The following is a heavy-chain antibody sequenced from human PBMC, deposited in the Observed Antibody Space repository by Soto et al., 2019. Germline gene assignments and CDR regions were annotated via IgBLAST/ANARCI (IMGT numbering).Heavy chain of an antibody. Sequence: GALKISCAASGFTFSSYWMSWVRQAPGKGLEWVANIKQDGSEKYYVDSVKGRFTISRDNAKNSLYLQMNSLRAEDTAVYYCARIGPSVRVTMVRGAPYYYYYYMDVWGKGTTVTVSS. J-gene: IGHJ6*03. CDR1: GFTFSSYW. CDR3: ARIGPSVRVTMVRGAPYYYYYYMDV. V-gene: IGHV3-7*01. D-gene: IGHD3-10*01. CDR2: IKQDGSEK.